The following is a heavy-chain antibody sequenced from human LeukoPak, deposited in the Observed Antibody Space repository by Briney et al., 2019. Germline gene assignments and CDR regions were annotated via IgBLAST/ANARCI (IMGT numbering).Heavy chain of an antibody. D-gene: IGHD3-22*01. Sequence: SETLSLTCAVSGGSISSGGYSWSWIRQPPGKGLEWIGYIYHSGSTYYNPSLKSRVTISVDRSKNQFSLKLSSVTAADTAVYYCARVGAGDSSGYLYYFDYWGQGTLVTVSS. J-gene: IGHJ4*02. CDR1: GGSISSGGYS. V-gene: IGHV4-30-2*01. CDR3: ARVGAGDSSGYLYYFDY. CDR2: IYHSGST.